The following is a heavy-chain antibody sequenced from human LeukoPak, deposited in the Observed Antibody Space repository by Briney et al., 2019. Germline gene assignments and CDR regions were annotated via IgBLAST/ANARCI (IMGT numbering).Heavy chain of an antibody. CDR3: AKDRGRLGELSSY. D-gene: IGHD3-16*02. J-gene: IGHJ4*02. V-gene: IGHV3-30*18. CDR2: ISYDGSNK. Sequence: GGSLRLSCAASGFTFSSYGMHWVRQAPGKGLEWVAVISYDGSNKYYADSVKGRFTISRDNSKNTLYLQMNSLRAEDTAVYYCAKDRGRLGELSSYWGQGALVTVSS. CDR1: GFTFSSYG.